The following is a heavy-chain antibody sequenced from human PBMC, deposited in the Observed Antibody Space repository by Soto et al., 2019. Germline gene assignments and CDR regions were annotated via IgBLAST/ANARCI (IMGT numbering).Heavy chain of an antibody. CDR1: GFIVSSNY. J-gene: IGHJ4*02. CDR3: ATAKLLLPWLFDY. Sequence: GGSLRLSCAASGFIVSSNYMSWVRQAPGKGLEWVSVIYSGGSTFYADSVKGRFIISRDDSKNTLFLQMNSLRAEDTAVYYCATAKLLLPWLFDYWGQGTLVTGSS. CDR2: IYSGGST. V-gene: IGHV3-66*01. D-gene: IGHD2-15*01.